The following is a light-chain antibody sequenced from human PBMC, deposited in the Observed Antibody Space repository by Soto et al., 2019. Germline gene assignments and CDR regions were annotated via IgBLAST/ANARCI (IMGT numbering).Light chain of an antibody. V-gene: IGLV2-18*02. CDR2: EVS. CDR1: SSDVGSFNR. Sequence: QSALTQPPSVSGSPGQSVTISCTGTSSDVGSFNRVSWYQQPPGTAPKLIIFEVSNRPSGVSNRFSGSKSGNTASLTISGLQAEDEADYSCSSYTSSYTRVFGTGTKVTVL. CDR3: SSYTSSYTRV. J-gene: IGLJ1*01.